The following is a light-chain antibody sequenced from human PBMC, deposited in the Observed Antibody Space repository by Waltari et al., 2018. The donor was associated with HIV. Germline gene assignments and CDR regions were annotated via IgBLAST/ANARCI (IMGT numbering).Light chain of an antibody. CDR2: GNS. J-gene: IGLJ3*02. CDR3: QSYDSSLSGGV. V-gene: IGLV1-40*01. CDR1: SSNIGAGYD. Sequence: QSALTQPPSVSGAPGQRVTISCTGSSSNIGAGYDVHWYQQVPGTAPKLLIYGNSNRPSGVPDRFSGSKSGTSASLAVTGLQAEDEADYYCQSYDSSLSGGVFGGGTKLTVI.